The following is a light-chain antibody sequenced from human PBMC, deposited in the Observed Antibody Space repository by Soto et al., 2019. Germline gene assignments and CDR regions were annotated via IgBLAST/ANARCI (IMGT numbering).Light chain of an antibody. V-gene: IGKV3-20*01. CDR3: QQFGSSPGFT. CDR1: QNINSRY. CDR2: GAS. Sequence: EIVLTQSPGTLSLSPGERATLSCRASQNINSRYLAWYQQKPGQAPRLLIYGASSRATGIPDRFSGSGSGTDFTLTISRLEPEDFAVYYYQQFGSSPGFTFGTGTKVDIK. J-gene: IGKJ3*01.